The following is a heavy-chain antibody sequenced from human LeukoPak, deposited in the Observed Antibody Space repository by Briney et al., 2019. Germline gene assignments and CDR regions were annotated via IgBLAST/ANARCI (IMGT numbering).Heavy chain of an antibody. CDR2: IYYSGST. V-gene: IGHV4-59*01. Sequence: GSLRLSCAASGFTFSIYAMSWVRQAPGKGLEWIGYIYYSGSTNYNPSLKSRVTISVDTSKNQFSLKLSSVTAADTAVYYCAREGAVAGKYDYWGQGTLVTVSS. D-gene: IGHD6-19*01. CDR1: GFTFSIYA. CDR3: AREGAVAGKYDY. J-gene: IGHJ4*02.